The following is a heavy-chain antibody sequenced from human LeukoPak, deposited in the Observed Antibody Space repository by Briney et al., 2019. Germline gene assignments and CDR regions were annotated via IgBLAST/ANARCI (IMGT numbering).Heavy chain of an antibody. Sequence: GASVKVSCKASGYTFTSYDINWVRQATGQGLEWMGWMNPNSGNTGYAQKFQGRVTMTRNTSISTAYMELSSLRSEDTAVYYCARLEPAADYADDYYYYGMDVWGQGTTVTVSS. J-gene: IGHJ6*02. CDR3: ARLEPAADYADDYYYYGMDV. D-gene: IGHD2-2*01. V-gene: IGHV1-8*01. CDR2: MNPNSGNT. CDR1: GYTFTSYD.